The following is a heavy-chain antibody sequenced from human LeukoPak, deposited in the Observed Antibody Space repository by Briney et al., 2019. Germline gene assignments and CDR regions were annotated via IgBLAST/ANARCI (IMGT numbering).Heavy chain of an antibody. Sequence: SETLSLTCTVSGGSISSHYWSWIRQPPGKGLEWIGYIYYSGSTNYNPSLKSRVTISVDTSKNQFSLKLSSVTAADTAVYYCARGYYDFWSGYLRYYYTDVWGKGTTVTVSS. J-gene: IGHJ6*03. D-gene: IGHD3-3*01. CDR3: ARGYYDFWSGYLRYYYTDV. CDR1: GGSISSHY. CDR2: IYYSGST. V-gene: IGHV4-59*11.